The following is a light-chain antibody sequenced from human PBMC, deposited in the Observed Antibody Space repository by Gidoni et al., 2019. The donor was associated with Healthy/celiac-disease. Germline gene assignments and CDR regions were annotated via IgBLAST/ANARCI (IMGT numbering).Light chain of an antibody. J-gene: IGKJ5*01. CDR1: QSVSSY. Sequence: EIVLTQSPATLSLSPGESATLSCRASQSVSSYFAWYQQKPGQATRILIYDASNRATGIPDRFSGSGSGTDCTLTISSLEPEDFAVYYCQQRSNWPPLTFGQGTRLEIK. CDR3: QQRSNWPPLT. V-gene: IGKV3-11*01. CDR2: DAS.